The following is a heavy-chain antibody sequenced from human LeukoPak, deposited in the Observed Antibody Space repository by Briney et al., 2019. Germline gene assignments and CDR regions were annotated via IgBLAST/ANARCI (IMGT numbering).Heavy chain of an antibody. J-gene: IGHJ4*02. CDR3: ARITDLAILGVVLISGFLDY. CDR1: GYTFSGYY. Sequence: ASVKVSCKASGYTFSGYYMYWVRQAPGQGLEWMGWINPNSGATNYTQNFQGRVTMTRDTSISTAYMELSRLRSDDTAVYYCARITDLAILGVVLISGFLDYWGQGTLVTVSS. CDR2: INPNSGAT. D-gene: IGHD3-3*01. V-gene: IGHV1-2*02.